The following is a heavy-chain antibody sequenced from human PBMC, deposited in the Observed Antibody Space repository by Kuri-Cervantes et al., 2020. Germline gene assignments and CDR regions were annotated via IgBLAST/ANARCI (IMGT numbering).Heavy chain of an antibody. CDR1: GFTFSSYA. CDR3: ARGYSGNYNNYYYYLDV. V-gene: IGHV3-21*01. CDR2: ISRSGHI. J-gene: IGHJ6*03. D-gene: IGHD1-26*01. Sequence: GGSLRLSCAASGFTFSSYAMSWVRQAPGKGLEWVSSISRSGHIYYADSVKGRFTISRDNAKKSAFLQMSSLRAEDTAVYYCARGYSGNYNNYYYYLDVWGKGTTVTVSS.